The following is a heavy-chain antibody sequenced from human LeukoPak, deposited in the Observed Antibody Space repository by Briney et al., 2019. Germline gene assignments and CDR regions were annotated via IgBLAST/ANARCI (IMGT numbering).Heavy chain of an antibody. V-gene: IGHV3-7*01. CDR3: ARGCSSTSCARHFYYYYGMDV. D-gene: IGHD2-2*01. CDR2: ITQDGSEK. J-gene: IGHJ6*02. CDR1: GFTFSSYW. Sequence: TGSSLRLCCAASGFTFSSYWMSWVRQAPGKGLEWVANITQDGSEKYYVDSVKGRFTISRDNAKNSLYLQMNSLRAEDTAVYYCARGCSSTSCARHFYYYYGMDVWGQGTTVTVSS.